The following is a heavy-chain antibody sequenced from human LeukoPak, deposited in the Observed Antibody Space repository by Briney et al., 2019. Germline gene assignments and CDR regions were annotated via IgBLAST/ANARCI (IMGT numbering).Heavy chain of an antibody. CDR3: ARGIHGLPYYGVVSYFDY. Sequence: ASVKVSCKASGYTFTGYYMHWVRQAPGQGLEWMGWINPNSGGTNYAQKFQGRVTMTRDTSISTAYMELSRLRSDDTAVYYCARGIHGLPYYGVVSYFDYWGPGTLVTVSS. CDR2: INPNSGGT. D-gene: IGHD1-26*01. V-gene: IGHV1-2*02. CDR1: GYTFTGYY. J-gene: IGHJ4*02.